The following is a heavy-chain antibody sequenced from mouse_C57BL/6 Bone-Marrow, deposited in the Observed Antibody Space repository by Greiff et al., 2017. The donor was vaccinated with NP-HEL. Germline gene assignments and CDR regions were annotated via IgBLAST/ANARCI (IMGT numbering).Heavy chain of an antibody. CDR3: TRDYCSSPFAD. CDR1: GYTFTDYE. CDR2: IDPETGGT. V-gene: IGHV1-15*01. D-gene: IGHD1-1*01. Sequence: VQLQQSGAELVRPGASVTLSCKASGYTFTDYEMHWVKQTPVHGLEWIGAIDPETGGTAYNQKFKGKAILTADKSSSKAYMELRSLTSDDSAVYYCTRDYCSSPFADWGQGTLVTVSA. J-gene: IGHJ3*01.